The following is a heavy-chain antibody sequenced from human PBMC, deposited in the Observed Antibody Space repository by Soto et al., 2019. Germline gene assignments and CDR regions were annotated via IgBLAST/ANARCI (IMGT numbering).Heavy chain of an antibody. CDR1: GYTFTNFD. J-gene: IGHJ4*02. Sequence: ASVKVSCKASGYTFTNFDISWVRQAPGQGLEWMGWISAYNGNTNYVQKLQGRVTMTTDTSTSTAYMELRSLRSDDTAVYYCARRVVVVVPARQGVSDYFDSWGQGTLVTVSS. V-gene: IGHV1-18*01. D-gene: IGHD2-15*01. CDR2: ISAYNGNT. CDR3: ARRVVVVVPARQGVSDYFDS.